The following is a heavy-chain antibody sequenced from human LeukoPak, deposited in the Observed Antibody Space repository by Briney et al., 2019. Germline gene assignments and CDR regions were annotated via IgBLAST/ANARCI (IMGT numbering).Heavy chain of an antibody. Sequence: ASVKVSCKGSGYTFTYYYMHWVQQAPGKGLEWMGLVDPEDGETIYAEKFQGRVTITADTSTDTAYMELSSQRSEDTAVYYCATVRGIVVGGAFDIWGQGTMVTVSS. CDR2: VDPEDGET. D-gene: IGHD2-15*01. CDR1: GYTFTYYY. V-gene: IGHV1-69-2*01. J-gene: IGHJ3*02. CDR3: ATVRGIVVGGAFDI.